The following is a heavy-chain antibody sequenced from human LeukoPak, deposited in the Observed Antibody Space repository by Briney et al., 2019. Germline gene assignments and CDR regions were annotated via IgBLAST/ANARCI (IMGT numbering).Heavy chain of an antibody. V-gene: IGHV3-49*03. J-gene: IGHJ4*02. CDR2: IRSKAYGGTT. Sequence: GGSLRLSCTASGFTFGDYAMSWFRQAPGKGLEWVGFIRSKAYGGTTEYAASVKGRFTISRDDSKSIAYLQMNSLKTEDTAVYYCTTESYSGSYTLDYWGQGTLVTVSS. CDR1: GFTFGDYA. D-gene: IGHD1-26*01. CDR3: TTESYSGSYTLDY.